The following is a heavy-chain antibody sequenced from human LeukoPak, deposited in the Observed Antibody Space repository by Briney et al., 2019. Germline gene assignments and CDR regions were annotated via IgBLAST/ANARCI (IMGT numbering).Heavy chain of an antibody. Sequence: PSETLSLTCAVYGGSFSGYYWSWTRQPPGKGLEWIGEINHSGSTNYNPSLKSRVTISVDTSKNQFSLKLSSVTAADTAVYYCARNLGGSSWVFDYWGQGTLVTVSS. D-gene: IGHD6-13*01. CDR1: GGSFSGYY. V-gene: IGHV4-34*01. CDR2: INHSGST. CDR3: ARNLGGSSWVFDY. J-gene: IGHJ4*02.